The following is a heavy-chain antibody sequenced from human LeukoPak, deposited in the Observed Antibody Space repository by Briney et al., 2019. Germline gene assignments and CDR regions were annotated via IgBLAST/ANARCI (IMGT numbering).Heavy chain of an antibody. J-gene: IGHJ6*02. CDR2: INQDGSEK. CDR3: GRDMDV. V-gene: IGHV3-7*03. Sequence: GGSMTLSCAASGFTFSTYWIRWVRQAPGKGLEWVASINQDGSEKNYVDSVKGRFTISRDNAENSLYLQMNSLRAEDTAVYFCGRDMDVWGQGTTVTVSS. CDR1: GFTFSTYW.